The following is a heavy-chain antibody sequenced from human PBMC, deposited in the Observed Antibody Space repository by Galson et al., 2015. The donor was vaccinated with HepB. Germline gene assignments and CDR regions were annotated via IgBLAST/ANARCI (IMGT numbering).Heavy chain of an antibody. Sequence: SLRLSCAASGFTFRSYWMSWVRQAPGKGLEWVANIKQDGSEKYYVDSVKGRFTISRDNAKNSLYMQMSSLRAEDTAVYYCAKDKNIVVEYQGFDYWGQGTLVTVSS. CDR3: AKDKNIVVEYQGFDY. J-gene: IGHJ4*02. V-gene: IGHV3-7*04. CDR1: GFTFRSYW. CDR2: IKQDGSEK. D-gene: IGHD2-15*01.